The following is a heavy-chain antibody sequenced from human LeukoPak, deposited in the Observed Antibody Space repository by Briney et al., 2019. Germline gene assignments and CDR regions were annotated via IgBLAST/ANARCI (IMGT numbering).Heavy chain of an antibody. CDR2: IYNSGSP. CDR1: GGSINNNNYY. D-gene: IGHD4-11*01. J-gene: IGHJ4*02. CDR3: ARDTVTTNYFDY. Sequence: NPSETLSLTCTVSGGSINNNNYYWGWIRQPPGKGLEWIGSIYNSGSPYYNPSLKSRVTISIDTSKKQFSLKLSSVPAADTAVYYCARDTVTTNYFDYWGQGTLVTVSS. V-gene: IGHV4-39*07.